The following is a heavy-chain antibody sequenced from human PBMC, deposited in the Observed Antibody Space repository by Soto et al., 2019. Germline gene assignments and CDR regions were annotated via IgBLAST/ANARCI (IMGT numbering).Heavy chain of an antibody. V-gene: IGHV3-23*01. J-gene: IGHJ4*02. D-gene: IGHD6-13*01. CDR1: GFTFISYA. CDR3: AKDRAAAAGSWDY. CDR2: ISGSGGST. Sequence: PGGSLRLSCAASGFTFISYAMSWVLQAPWKGLEWVSAISGSGGSTYYADSVKGRFTISRDNSKNTLYLQMNSLRAEDTAVYYCAKDRAAAAGSWDYWGQRTLVTVSS.